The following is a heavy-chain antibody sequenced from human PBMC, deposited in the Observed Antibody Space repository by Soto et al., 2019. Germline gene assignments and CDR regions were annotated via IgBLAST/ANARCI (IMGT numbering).Heavy chain of an antibody. CDR3: AKDLAKFGELPPYYFDY. V-gene: IGHV4-59*12. CDR1: GGSISSYY. D-gene: IGHD3-10*02. Sequence: SETLYLTSTVSGGSISSYYWSWIRQPPGKGLEWIGYIYYSGSTNYNPSLKSRVTISRDNSKNTLYLQMNSLRAEDTAVYYCAKDLAKFGELPPYYFDYWGQGTLVTAPQ. CDR2: IYYSGST. J-gene: IGHJ4*02.